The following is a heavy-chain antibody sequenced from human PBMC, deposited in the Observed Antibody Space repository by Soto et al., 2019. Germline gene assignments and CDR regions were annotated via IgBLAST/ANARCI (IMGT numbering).Heavy chain of an antibody. Sequence: QVQLQESGPGLVKPSQTLSLTCTVSGDSISSNNNYWSWIRQPPGEGLEWIGFISYSGTTSYSPSLKSLAAISLDTSKNQFSLSLSSVTAADTAVYYCARGRGYSYGLDPWGQGTLVTVSS. D-gene: IGHD5-18*01. V-gene: IGHV4-30-4*01. CDR2: ISYSGTT. J-gene: IGHJ5*02. CDR3: ARGRGYSYGLDP. CDR1: GDSISSNNNY.